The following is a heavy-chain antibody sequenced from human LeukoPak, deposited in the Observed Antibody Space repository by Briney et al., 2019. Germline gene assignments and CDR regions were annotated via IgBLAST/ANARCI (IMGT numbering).Heavy chain of an antibody. J-gene: IGHJ4*02. CDR2: IWHDGSAE. D-gene: IGHD6-19*01. V-gene: IGHV3-33*03. CDR1: GFIFSSYG. Sequence: GGSLRLSCAASGFIFSSYGMYWVRQAPGKGLEWEAVIWHDGSAEFYADSVKGRFTISRDDSKNTVYLQMNSLRVEDTALYYCAKDSRGGWSGYFDYWGQGILVTVSS. CDR3: AKDSRGGWSGYFDY.